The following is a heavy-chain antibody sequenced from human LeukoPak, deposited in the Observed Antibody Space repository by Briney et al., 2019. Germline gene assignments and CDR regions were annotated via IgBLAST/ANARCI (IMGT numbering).Heavy chain of an antibody. J-gene: IGHJ4*02. D-gene: IGHD3-22*01. V-gene: IGHV3-21*01. CDR1: GFTFSSYG. CDR2: ISSSSSYI. CDR3: ARVTYYDSSGYYVFDY. Sequence: GGSLRLSCAASGFTFSSYGMNWVRQAPGKGLEWVSSISSSSSYIYYADSVKGRFTISRDNAKNSLYLQMNSLRAEDTAVYYCARVTYYDSSGYYVFDYWGQGTLVTVSS.